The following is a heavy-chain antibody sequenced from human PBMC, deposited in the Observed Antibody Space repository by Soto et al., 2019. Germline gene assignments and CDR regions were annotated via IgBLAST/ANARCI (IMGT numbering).Heavy chain of an antibody. CDR2: IYPGDSTT. CDR3: ASPQRYDFWSGYVFGY. V-gene: IGHV5-51*01. Sequence: VVALIGAVQSAGIRLTSDGVVWVSQRPGKGLEWMGIIYPGDSTTRYSPSPQGQVTISVDKSISNAYLQWSSLKASDTAMYYCASPQRYDFWSGYVFGYWGLGTLVHV. CDR1: GIRLTSDG. D-gene: IGHD3-3*01. J-gene: IGHJ4*02.